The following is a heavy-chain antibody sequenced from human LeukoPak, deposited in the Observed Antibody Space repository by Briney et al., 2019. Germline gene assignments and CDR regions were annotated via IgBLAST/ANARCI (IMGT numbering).Heavy chain of an antibody. CDR2: ISWDGGST. CDR1: GHTFELYH. V-gene: IGHV3-43D*03. Sequence: GGSLSLSCGASGHTFELYHMQCPRQSRGKGLEWVSLISWDGGSTYYADSVKGRFTISRDNSKNSLYLQMNSLRAEDTTLYYCARAPLDYWGQGTLVTVSS. CDR3: ARAPLDY. J-gene: IGHJ4*02.